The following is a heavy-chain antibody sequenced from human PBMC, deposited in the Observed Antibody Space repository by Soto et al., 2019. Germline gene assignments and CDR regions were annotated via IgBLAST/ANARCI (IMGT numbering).Heavy chain of an antibody. CDR2: IIPIFGTA. J-gene: IGHJ5*02. V-gene: IGHV1-69*01. CDR3: ARGKWELLANWFDP. Sequence: QGLEWMGGIIPIFGTANYAQKFQGRVMITADESTSTAYMELSSLRSEDTAVYYCARGKWELLANWFDPRGQRTLVTVSS. D-gene: IGHD1-26*01.